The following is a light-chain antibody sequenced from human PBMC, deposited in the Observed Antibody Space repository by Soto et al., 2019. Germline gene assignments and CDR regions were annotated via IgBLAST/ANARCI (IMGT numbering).Light chain of an antibody. CDR3: QQYGSSPLFT. CDR1: QSVSSSY. Sequence: EIVLTQSPGTLSLSPGERATLSCRGSQSVSSSYLAWYRQKPGQAPRLLTYGASGRATGIPDRFSGSGSGTDFTLTISRLEPEDFAVYYCQQYGSSPLFTFGPGTKVDIK. J-gene: IGKJ3*01. V-gene: IGKV3-20*01. CDR2: GAS.